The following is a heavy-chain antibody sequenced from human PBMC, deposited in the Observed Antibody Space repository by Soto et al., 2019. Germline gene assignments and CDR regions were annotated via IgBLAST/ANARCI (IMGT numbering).Heavy chain of an antibody. J-gene: IGHJ4*02. CDR1: GGSISSYY. D-gene: IGHD5-18*01. V-gene: IGHV4-59*08. CDR2: IYYSGST. CDR3: ARQGYSYSFDY. Sequence: SETLSLTCTVSGGSISSYYWSWIRQPPGKGLEWIGYIYYSGSTNYNPSLKSRVTISVDTSKNQFSLKLSSVTAADTAVYYCARQGYSYSFDYWSQGTLVTVSS.